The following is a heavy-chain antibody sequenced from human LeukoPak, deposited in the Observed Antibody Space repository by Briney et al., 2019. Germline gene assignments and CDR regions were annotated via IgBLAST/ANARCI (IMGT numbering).Heavy chain of an antibody. CDR1: GGSISSGGYY. V-gene: IGHV4-30-2*01. Sequence: SETLSLTCTVSGGSISSGGYYWSWIRQPPGKGLEWIGYIYHSGSTYYNPSLKSRVTISVDRSKNQFSLKLSSVTAADTAVYYCARTYSVVPAATDWFDPWGQGTLVTVSS. D-gene: IGHD2-2*01. CDR2: IYHSGST. CDR3: ARTYSVVPAATDWFDP. J-gene: IGHJ5*02.